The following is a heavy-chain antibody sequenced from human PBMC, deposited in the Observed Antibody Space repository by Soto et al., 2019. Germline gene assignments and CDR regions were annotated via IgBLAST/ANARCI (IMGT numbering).Heavy chain of an antibody. CDR3: AKPLVFLVGALGAAFDI. D-gene: IGHD1-26*01. J-gene: IGHJ3*02. Sequence: GGSLRLSCAASGFTFSSYAMSWVRQAPGKGLEWVSVIRSSGDRTYYADSVKGRFTISRDNSKNTLYLQMNSLSAEDTAVYYCAKPLVFLVGALGAAFDIWGQGTMVTVSS. CDR1: GFTFSSYA. V-gene: IGHV3-23*01. CDR2: IRSSGDRT.